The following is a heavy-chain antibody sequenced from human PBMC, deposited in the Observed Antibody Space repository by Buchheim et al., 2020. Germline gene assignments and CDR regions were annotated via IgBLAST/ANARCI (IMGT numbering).Heavy chain of an antibody. CDR2: IWYDGSNK. V-gene: IGHV3-33*01. Sequence: QVQLVESGGGVVQPGRSLRLSCAASGFTFSSYGMHWVRQAPGKGLEWVAVIWYDGSNKYYADSVKGRFTISRDNSKNTLYLQMNSLRAEDTAVYYCARDRRGWSSHGGMDVWGQGTT. CDR3: ARDRRGWSSHGGMDV. D-gene: IGHD2-15*01. J-gene: IGHJ6*02. CDR1: GFTFSSYG.